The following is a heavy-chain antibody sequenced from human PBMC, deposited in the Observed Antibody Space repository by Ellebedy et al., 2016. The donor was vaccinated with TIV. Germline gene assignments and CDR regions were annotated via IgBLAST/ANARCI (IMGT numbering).Heavy chain of an antibody. J-gene: IGHJ6*02. D-gene: IGHD4-11*01. Sequence: GESLKISXAASGFTFSSYWMHWVRQAPGKGLVWVSRINSDGSSTSYADSVKGRFTISRDNAKNTLYLQMNSLRAEDTAVYYCARAPSNYYYYYGMDVWGQGTTVTVSS. CDR3: ARAPSNYYYYYGMDV. CDR2: INSDGSST. V-gene: IGHV3-74*01. CDR1: GFTFSSYW.